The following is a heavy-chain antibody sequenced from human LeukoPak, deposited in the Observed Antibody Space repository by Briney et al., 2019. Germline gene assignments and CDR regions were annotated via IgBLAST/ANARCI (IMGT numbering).Heavy chain of an antibody. CDR2: IRSKTYGGTI. J-gene: IGHJ4*02. Sequence: GGSLRLSCTASGFTFGDHAMSWFRQAPGKGLEWVGLIRSKTYGGTIEYAASVKGRFTISRDDSKNIAYLQMSSLKTEDTAVYYCARSFGIGWYYDYWGQGTLVTVSS. CDR3: ARSFGIGWYYDY. CDR1: GFTFGDHA. D-gene: IGHD6-19*01. V-gene: IGHV3-49*03.